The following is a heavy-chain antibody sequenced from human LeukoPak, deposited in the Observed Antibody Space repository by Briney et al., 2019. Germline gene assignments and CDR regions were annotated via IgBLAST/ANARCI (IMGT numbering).Heavy chain of an antibody. CDR3: ARDQYSSSWDWFDP. V-gene: IGHV3-21*01. J-gene: IGHJ5*02. D-gene: IGHD6-13*01. CDR2: ISSSSSYI. Sequence: KSGGSLRLSCTASGFTFGDYAMNWVRQAPGKGLEWVSSISSSSSYIYYADSVKGRFTISRDNAKNSLYLQMNSLRAEDTAVYYCARDQYSSSWDWFDPWGQGTLVTVSS. CDR1: GFTFGDYA.